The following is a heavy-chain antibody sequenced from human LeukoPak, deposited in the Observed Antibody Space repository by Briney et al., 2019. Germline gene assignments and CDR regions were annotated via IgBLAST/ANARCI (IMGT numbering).Heavy chain of an antibody. V-gene: IGHV4-34*01. Sequence: SEALSLTRAVYGGYFSGYYWSWIRQPPGKGLEWIGEINHRGSTNYNPSLKSRVTIPVDTSKNQFSLKLSSVTAADTAVYYCARRGYYDILTGYHSWGQGTLVTVSS. D-gene: IGHD3-9*01. J-gene: IGHJ4*02. CDR1: GGYFSGYY. CDR2: INHRGST. CDR3: ARRGYYDILTGYHS.